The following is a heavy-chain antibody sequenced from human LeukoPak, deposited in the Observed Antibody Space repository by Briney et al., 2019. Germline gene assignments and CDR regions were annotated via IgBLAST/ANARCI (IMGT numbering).Heavy chain of an antibody. V-gene: IGHV1-18*01. Sequence: ASVKVSCKASGYTFTNYGIHWVRQAPGQGLEWMGWISAYNGHTNSAQKFQGRVTLTTDTSTSTAYMELSRLRSDDTAVYYCTGLGGVVVVPAAIESNWLDPWGQGTLVTVSS. CDR2: ISAYNGHT. J-gene: IGHJ5*02. CDR1: GYTFTNYG. D-gene: IGHD2-2*02. CDR3: TGLGGVVVVPAAIESNWLDP.